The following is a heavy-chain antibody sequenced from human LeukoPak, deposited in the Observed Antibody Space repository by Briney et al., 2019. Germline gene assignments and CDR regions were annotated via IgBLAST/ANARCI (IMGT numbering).Heavy chain of an antibody. J-gene: IGHJ4*02. V-gene: IGHV3-23*01. CDR3: AKDFTHKYCSSTSCYTDNY. Sequence: GGPLRLSCAASGFTFSSYAMSWVRQAPGKGLEWVSAISGSGGSTYYADSVKGRFTISRDNSKNTLYLQMNSLRAEDTAVYYCAKDFTHKYCSSTSCYTDNYWGQGTLVTVSS. D-gene: IGHD2-2*02. CDR2: ISGSGGST. CDR1: GFTFSSYA.